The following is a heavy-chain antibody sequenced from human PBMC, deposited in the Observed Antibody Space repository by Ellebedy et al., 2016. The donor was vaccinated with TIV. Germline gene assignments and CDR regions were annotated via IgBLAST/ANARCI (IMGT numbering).Heavy chain of an antibody. CDR2: IIPIFGTA. J-gene: IGHJ6*02. D-gene: IGHD4-17*01. Sequence: SVKVSXKASRGTFSSYAISWVRQAPGQGLEWMGGIIPIFGTANYAQKFQGRVTITADESTSTAYMELSSLRSEDTAVYYCATRLVTVTSTNYYYYYYGMDVWGQGTTVTVSS. CDR1: RGTFSSYA. V-gene: IGHV1-69*13. CDR3: ATRLVTVTSTNYYYYYYGMDV.